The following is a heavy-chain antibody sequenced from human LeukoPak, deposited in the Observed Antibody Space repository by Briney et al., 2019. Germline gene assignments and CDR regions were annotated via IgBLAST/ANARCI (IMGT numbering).Heavy chain of an antibody. D-gene: IGHD2-15*01. CDR3: AKDLGYCSGGSCYRLDY. CDR1: GFTFSGYG. Sequence: GGSLRLSCAASGFTFSGYGMHWVRRAPGKGLEWVAVISYDGSNKYYADSVKGRFTISRDNSKNTLYLQMNSLRAEDTAVYYCAKDLGYCSGGSCYRLDYWGQGTLVTVSS. J-gene: IGHJ4*02. CDR2: ISYDGSNK. V-gene: IGHV3-30*18.